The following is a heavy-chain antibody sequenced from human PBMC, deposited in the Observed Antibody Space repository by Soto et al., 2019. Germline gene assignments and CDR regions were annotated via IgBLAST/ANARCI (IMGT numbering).Heavy chain of an antibody. Sequence: PGESLKISCKGSGYSFTTYWNGWVRQMPGKGLEWMGIIYPGASDTRYSPSFQGQATISADKSISTAYLQWSSLKASVTAMYYCARHVSGDYFWGGYRTQVSDAFDNWGQGTMVTVSS. CDR1: GYSFTTYW. V-gene: IGHV5-51*01. CDR3: ARHVSGDYFWGGYRTQVSDAFDN. J-gene: IGHJ3*02. CDR2: IYPGASDT. D-gene: IGHD3-16*02.